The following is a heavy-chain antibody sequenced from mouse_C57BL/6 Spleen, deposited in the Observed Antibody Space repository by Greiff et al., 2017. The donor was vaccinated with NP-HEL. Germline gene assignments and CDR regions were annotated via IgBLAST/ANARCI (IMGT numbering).Heavy chain of an antibody. J-gene: IGHJ2*01. CDR1: GYTFTSYW. CDR2: IDPNSGGT. D-gene: IGHD1-1*01. V-gene: IGHV1-72*01. CDR3: ASHCGSRYFDY. Sequence: QVQLQQPGAELVKPGASVKLSCKASGYTFTSYWMHWVKQRPGRGLEWIGRIDPNSGGTKYNEKFKSKATLTVDKPSSTAYMQISSLTSEDFEVYDCASHCGSRYFDYWGQGTTLTVSS.